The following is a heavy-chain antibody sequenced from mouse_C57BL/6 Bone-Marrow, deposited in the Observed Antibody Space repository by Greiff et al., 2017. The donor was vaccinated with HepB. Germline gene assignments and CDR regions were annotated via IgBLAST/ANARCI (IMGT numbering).Heavy chain of an antibody. J-gene: IGHJ3*01. D-gene: IGHD3-3*01. V-gene: IGHV5-6-3*01. CDR1: GFTFSLYG. CDR3: ARRDLFVY. Sequence: EVQLVESGGGLVQPGGSLKLSCAASGFTFSLYGMSWVRQTPDKRLELVASFNSNDGTTYYADTIKGRFTITRDNAKNTLYLQMSSLKSEDTAIYYCARRDLFVYWGQGTLVTVSA. CDR2: FNSNDGTT.